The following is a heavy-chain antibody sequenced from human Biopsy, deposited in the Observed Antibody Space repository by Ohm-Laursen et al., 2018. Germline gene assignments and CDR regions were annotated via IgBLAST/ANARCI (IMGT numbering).Heavy chain of an antibody. CDR1: ADFISIYY. CDR2: VYYTGST. CDR3: SRDRGYYSDGTVPGYFDL. J-gene: IGHJ2*01. V-gene: IGHV4-59*01. D-gene: IGHD3-22*01. Sequence: TLSLSCTVSADFISIYYWSWIRQPPGKGLQWFGYVYYTGSTDYNPSLQSRVTNSADSSKNHFSLRLRSVTPADTAIYYCSRDRGYYSDGTVPGYFDLWGRGTLVTVSS.